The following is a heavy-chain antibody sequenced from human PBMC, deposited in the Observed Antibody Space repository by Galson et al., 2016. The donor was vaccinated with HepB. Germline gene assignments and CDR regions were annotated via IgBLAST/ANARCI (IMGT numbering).Heavy chain of an antibody. CDR3: ARALRYNGGSFYRSAFDG. Sequence: SLRLSCAASGFTFSTYSMNWVRQAPGKGLEWVSFINSGSTYRYYAGSLKGRFTISRDNAKNSLYLQINSLRAEDTAVYYCARALRYNGGSFYRSAFDGWGQGTLVTVSS. D-gene: IGHD1-26*01. J-gene: IGHJ4*02. CDR1: GFTFSTYS. CDR2: INSGSTYR. V-gene: IGHV3-21*06.